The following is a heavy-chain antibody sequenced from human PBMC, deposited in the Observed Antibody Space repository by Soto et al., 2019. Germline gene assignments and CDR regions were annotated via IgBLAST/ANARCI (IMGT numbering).Heavy chain of an antibody. CDR1: GFTFSSYA. CDR2: ISGSGGST. Sequence: PEGSLRLSCAASGFTFSSYAMSWVRQAPGKGLEWVSAISGSGGSTYYADSVKGRFTISRDNSKNTLYLQMNSLRAEDTAVYYCAKGPTMIVVVISHYWGQGTLVTVSS. CDR3: AKGPTMIVVVISHY. D-gene: IGHD3-22*01. V-gene: IGHV3-23*01. J-gene: IGHJ4*02.